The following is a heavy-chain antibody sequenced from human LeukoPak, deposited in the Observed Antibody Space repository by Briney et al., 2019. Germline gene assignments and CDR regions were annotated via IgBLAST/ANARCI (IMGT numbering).Heavy chain of an antibody. D-gene: IGHD3-3*01. J-gene: IGHJ4*02. V-gene: IGHV3-74*01. Sequence: GGSLRLSCAGSGWMHWVRQAPGKGLVWVSGINGLGTATYYADSVKGRFTISRDNAKNTVSLQMNSLSAEDTAVYYCARDFRFLEDYWGQGTLVTVSS. CDR1: GW. CDR3: ARDFRFLEDY. CDR2: INGLGTAT.